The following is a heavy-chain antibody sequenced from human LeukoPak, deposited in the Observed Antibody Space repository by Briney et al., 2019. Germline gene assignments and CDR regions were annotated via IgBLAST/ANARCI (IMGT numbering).Heavy chain of an antibody. D-gene: IGHD2-21*02. CDR1: GFTSNSYA. V-gene: IGHV3-23*01. Sequence: QPGGSLRLSCAASGFTSNSYAMSWVRQAPGKGLEWVSCISENGANTYYADSVKGQFTIFRDNSKNTVSLQMNNLRVEDTAVYYCARRTAGDAFGFWGQGTMVTVSS. J-gene: IGHJ3*01. CDR3: ARRTAGDAFGF. CDR2: ISENGANT.